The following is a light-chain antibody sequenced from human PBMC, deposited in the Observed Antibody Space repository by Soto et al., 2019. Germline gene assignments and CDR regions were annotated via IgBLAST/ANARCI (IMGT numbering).Light chain of an antibody. CDR1: SSDVGLYDY. CDR2: AVS. J-gene: IGLJ1*01. Sequence: QSVLTQPASVSGSPGQSITISCTGTSSDVGLYDYVSWYQQHPGKAPQLMIYAVSNRPSGVSNRFSASKSGNTASLFISGLQAEDEADSYCSSYTSDNSYVFGSGTKVTVL. CDR3: SSYTSDNSYV. V-gene: IGLV2-14*01.